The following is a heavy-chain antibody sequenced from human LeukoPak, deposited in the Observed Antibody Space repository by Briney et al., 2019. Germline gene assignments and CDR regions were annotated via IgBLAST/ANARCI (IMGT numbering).Heavy chain of an antibody. CDR2: IYYSGGT. CDR1: SGSISSYY. V-gene: IGHV4-59*01. J-gene: IGHJ2*01. D-gene: IGHD1-1*01. CDR3: ARVGRDWYFDL. Sequence: PSETLSLTCTVSSGSISSYYWSWIRQPPGKGLEWIGYIYYSGGTNYNPSLKSRVTISVDTSKNQFSLKLSSVTAADTAVYYCARVGRDWYFDLWGRRTLVTVSS.